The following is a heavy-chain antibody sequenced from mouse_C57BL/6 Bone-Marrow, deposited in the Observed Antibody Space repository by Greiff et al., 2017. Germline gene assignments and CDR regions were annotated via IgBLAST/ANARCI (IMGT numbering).Heavy chain of an antibody. J-gene: IGHJ4*01. V-gene: IGHV1-61*01. D-gene: IGHD2-3*01. CDR2: IHPSDSGT. CDR1: GYSFTSYW. Sequence: VQLQQPGAELVRPGASVKLSCKASGYSFTSYWMNWVKQRPGQGLEWIGMIHPSDSGTRLNQKLKDKATLTVDKSSSKAYMQHSSPTSEDSAVYYCARECQIAHGYYPYYYAMDYWGQGTSVTVSS. CDR3: ARECQIAHGYYPYYYAMDY.